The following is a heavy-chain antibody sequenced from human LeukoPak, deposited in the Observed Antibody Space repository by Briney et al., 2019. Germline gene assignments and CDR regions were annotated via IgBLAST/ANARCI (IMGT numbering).Heavy chain of an antibody. CDR1: GFTFSSYE. Sequence: GGSLRLSRAASGFTFSSYEMNWVRQAPGKGLEWVSYISSSGSTIYYADSVKGRFTISRDNAKNSLYLQMNSLRAEDTAVYYCARDGATPHGMDVWGQGTTVTVSS. D-gene: IGHD5-12*01. CDR3: ARDGATPHGMDV. CDR2: ISSSGSTI. J-gene: IGHJ6*02. V-gene: IGHV3-48*03.